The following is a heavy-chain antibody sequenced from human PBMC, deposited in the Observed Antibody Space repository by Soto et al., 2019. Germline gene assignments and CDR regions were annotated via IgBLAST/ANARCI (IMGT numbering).Heavy chain of an antibody. Sequence: QVQLVQSGAEVKKPGASVKVSCKASGYTFTSYAMHWVRQAPGQRLEWMGWINAGNGNTKYSQKFQGRVTITRDTSASTAYMELSSLRSEDTAVYYCARNFGNPTNYYYYGMDVWGQGTTVTVPS. CDR1: GYTFTSYA. D-gene: IGHD1-1*01. CDR2: INAGNGNT. V-gene: IGHV1-3*01. CDR3: ARNFGNPTNYYYYGMDV. J-gene: IGHJ6*02.